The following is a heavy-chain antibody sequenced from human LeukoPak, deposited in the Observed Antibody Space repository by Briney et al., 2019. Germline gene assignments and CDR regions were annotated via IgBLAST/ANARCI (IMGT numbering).Heavy chain of an antibody. Sequence: AGGSLRLSCVGTGFSLDDYAMHWVRQVPGKGLEWVSSISWDSGSQAYADSVKGRFTISRDNAKNSVYLQMISLRVEDTAVYYCARWRWAQSEFEYWGRGTLVTVSS. CDR1: GFSLDDYA. CDR2: ISWDSGSQ. D-gene: IGHD5-24*01. J-gene: IGHJ4*02. V-gene: IGHV3-9*01. CDR3: ARWRWAQSEFEY.